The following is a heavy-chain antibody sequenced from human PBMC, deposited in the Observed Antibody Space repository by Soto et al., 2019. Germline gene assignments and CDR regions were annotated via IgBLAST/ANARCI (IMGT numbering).Heavy chain of an antibody. Sequence: QVQLQEAGPRLVKPSQTLSLTCTVSGASITNDAFFWTWVRQHPEKGLEWLAYITYGGSIYYDPSLRSRLTASIDKSKSQFSLNVRSVTAADTAVYYCAKMERTQLWLLVQNWGQGLLVTVSS. V-gene: IGHV4-31*03. D-gene: IGHD5-18*01. CDR3: AKMERTQLWLLVQN. J-gene: IGHJ4*02. CDR1: GASITNDAFF. CDR2: ITYGGSI.